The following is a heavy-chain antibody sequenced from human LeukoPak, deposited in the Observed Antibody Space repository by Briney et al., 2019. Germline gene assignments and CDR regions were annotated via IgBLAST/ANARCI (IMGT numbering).Heavy chain of an antibody. Sequence: GGSLRLSCAASGFTFSSYGMHWVRQAPGKGLEWVAFIRYDGGNKYYADSVKGRFTISRDNSKNTLYLQMNSLRAEDTAVYYCAKSDDYYDSPGAFDIWGQGTMVTVSS. V-gene: IGHV3-30*02. J-gene: IGHJ3*02. D-gene: IGHD3-22*01. CDR1: GFTFSSYG. CDR3: AKSDDYYDSPGAFDI. CDR2: IRYDGGNK.